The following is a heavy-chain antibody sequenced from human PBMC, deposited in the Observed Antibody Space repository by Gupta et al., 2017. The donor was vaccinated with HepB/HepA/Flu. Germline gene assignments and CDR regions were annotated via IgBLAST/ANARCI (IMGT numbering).Heavy chain of an antibody. CDR3: ARDGGGDIVVGPAARHWFDP. V-gene: IGHV3-33*01. CDR2: IGYDGSNK. CDR1: GFTFSSYG. J-gene: IGHJ5*02. D-gene: IGHD2-2*01. Sequence: QVQLVESGGGVVQPGRSLRLSCAASGFTFSSYGMHWVRQAPGKGLEWVAVIGYDGSNKYYADSVKGRFTIARDNSKNTLDLQRNRLRAEDTAVYYCARDGGGDIVVGPAARHWFDPWGQGTLVTVSS.